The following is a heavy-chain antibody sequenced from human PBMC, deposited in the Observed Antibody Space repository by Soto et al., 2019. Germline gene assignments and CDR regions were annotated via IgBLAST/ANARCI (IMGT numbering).Heavy chain of an antibody. CDR1: GFSFSTSGVG. CDR2: IYWDDDK. J-gene: IGHJ4*02. D-gene: IGHD3-3*01. V-gene: IGHV2-5*02. CDR3: AHSPRDYDFWSGYYTSLPTYDY. Sequence: QITLKESGPTLVKPTQTLTLTCTFSGFSFSTSGVGVGWIRQPPGKALEWLALIYWDDDKRYSQSLKSRLTITKDTSKNQVVLTMTNMDPVDTATYYCAHSPRDYDFWSGYYTSLPTYDYWGQGTLVTVSS.